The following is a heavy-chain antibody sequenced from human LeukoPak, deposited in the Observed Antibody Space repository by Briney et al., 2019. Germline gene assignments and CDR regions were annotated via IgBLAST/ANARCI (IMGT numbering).Heavy chain of an antibody. CDR1: GDSISSSSYY. D-gene: IGHD3-10*01. CDR2: ICYSGST. CDR3: ARPSGRGVQGVISDYYMDV. J-gene: IGHJ6*03. Sequence: NRSDTLSLPCTVSGDSISSSSYYWGWIRKPRGEGLVWIGRICYSGSTYYNPSLKSRVTISVDTSKNQFSLKLSSVTAADTAVYYCARPSGRGVQGVISDYYMDVWGQGTTVTVSS. V-gene: IGHV4-39*01.